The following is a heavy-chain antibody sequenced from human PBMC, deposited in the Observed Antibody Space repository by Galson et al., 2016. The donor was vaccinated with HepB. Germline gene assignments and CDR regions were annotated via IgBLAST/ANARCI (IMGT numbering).Heavy chain of an antibody. CDR2: ISNSGSTT. D-gene: IGHD2-21*01. CDR1: GITFSRYA. V-gene: IGHV3-23*01. CDR3: AKEFVATGAVVGDY. Sequence: SLRLSCAASGITFSRYAMNWVRKAPGKGLEWVSAISNSGSTTYYADSVKGRFAISRDNSKNTLYLQMNSLRVEDTALYYCAKEFVATGAVVGDYWGQGTLVTVSS. J-gene: IGHJ4*02.